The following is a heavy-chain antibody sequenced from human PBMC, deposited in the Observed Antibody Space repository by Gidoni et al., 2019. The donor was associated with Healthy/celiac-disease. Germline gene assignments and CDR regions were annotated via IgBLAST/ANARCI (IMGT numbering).Heavy chain of an antibody. Sequence: EVQLVESGGGLVKPGGSLRLSCPASGFTFSSYSMNWVRQAPGKGLEWGSSISSSSSYIYYADSVKGRFTISRDNAKNSMYLQMNSLRAEDTAVYYCARDRKPNWELLLGYAFDIWGQGTMVTVSS. J-gene: IGHJ3*02. V-gene: IGHV3-21*01. CDR1: GFTFSSYS. CDR3: ARDRKPNWELLLGYAFDI. CDR2: ISSSSSYI. D-gene: IGHD1-26*01.